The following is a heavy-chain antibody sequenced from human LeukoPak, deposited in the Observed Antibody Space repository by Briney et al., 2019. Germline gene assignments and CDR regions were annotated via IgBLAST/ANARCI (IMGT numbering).Heavy chain of an antibody. D-gene: IGHD6-19*01. CDR1: GFTFSSYW. Sequence: QPGGSLRLSCAASGFTFSSYWMSWVRQAPGKGLEWVANIKQDGSEKYYVDSVKGRFTISRDNSKNTLYLQMNTLRVDDTGIYYCAKDLDSSGSYESPGDYWGQGTQVTVSS. CDR2: IKQDGSEK. V-gene: IGHV3-7*03. J-gene: IGHJ4*02. CDR3: AKDLDSSGSYESPGDY.